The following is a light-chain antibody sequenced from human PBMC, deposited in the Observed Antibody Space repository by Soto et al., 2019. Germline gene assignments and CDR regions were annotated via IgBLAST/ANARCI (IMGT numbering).Light chain of an antibody. CDR1: QSVSSSTS. CDR2: GAS. CDR3: QQYGDSPLT. J-gene: IGKJ4*01. V-gene: IGKV3-20*01. Sequence: EIVLTQSPGTLSLSPGERAALSCRASQSVSSSTSLAWYQQNTGQAPRLLIYGASSRAVGVPDRFSGSVSGTDFTLTISRLEPEDFAVYYCQQYGDSPLTFGGGTKVE.